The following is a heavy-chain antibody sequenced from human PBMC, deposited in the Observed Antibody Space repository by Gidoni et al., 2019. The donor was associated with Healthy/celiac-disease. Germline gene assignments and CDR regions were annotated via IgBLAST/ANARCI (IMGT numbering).Heavy chain of an antibody. CDR2: INHSGST. CDR1: GGSFSGYY. V-gene: IGHV4-34*01. Sequence: QVQLQQWGAGLLKPSETLSLTCAVYGGSFSGYYWSWIRQPPGKGLEWIGEINHSGSTNYNPSLKSRVTISVDTSKNQFSLKLSSVTAADTAVYYCARGSRRDGYKFGHGGWFDPWGQGTLVTVSS. D-gene: IGHD5-12*01. J-gene: IGHJ5*02. CDR3: ARGSRRDGYKFGHGGWFDP.